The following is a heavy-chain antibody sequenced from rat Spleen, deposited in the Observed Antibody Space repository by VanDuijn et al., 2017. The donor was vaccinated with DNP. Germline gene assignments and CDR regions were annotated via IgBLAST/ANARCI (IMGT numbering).Heavy chain of an antibody. CDR2: IGSDGYAP. CDR1: GFSFSYYY. J-gene: IGHJ4*01. Sequence: EVQLVESGGGLVQPGRSLKLSCAASGFSFSYYYMAWVRQAPTKGLEWVAYIGSDGYAPYYGDSVKGRFNISRDNAEGTLNLQMNSLRSEDTATYYCARIMYSTEYYAMDAWGQGTSVTVSS. V-gene: IGHV5-22*01. D-gene: IGHD1-6*01. CDR3: ARIMYSTEYYAMDA.